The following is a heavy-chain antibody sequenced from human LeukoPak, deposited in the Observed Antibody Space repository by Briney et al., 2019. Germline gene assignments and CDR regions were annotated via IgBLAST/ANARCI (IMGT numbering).Heavy chain of an antibody. D-gene: IGHD4-17*01. CDR3: AKSVTRRLNVMTV. CDR1: GFTFSSYA. J-gene: IGHJ6*02. Sequence: GGSLSLSCAASGFTFSSYAMNWVRQAPGKGLEWVSSIGSGGSTYYTDSVKGRFTISRHNSKNQLYLQMKSQKPDEPAVYHCAKSVTRRLNVMTVGGQGTMVTV. CDR2: IGSGGST. V-gene: IGHV3-23*01.